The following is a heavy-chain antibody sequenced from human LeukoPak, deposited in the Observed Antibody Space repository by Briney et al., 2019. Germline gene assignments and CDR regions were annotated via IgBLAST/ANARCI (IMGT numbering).Heavy chain of an antibody. CDR3: ARGTRGYFDY. D-gene: IGHD5-24*01. Sequence: ASVKVSCKATGYTFTSNDINWVRQAPGQGLEWMGWMNPNSGNTGYAQKFQGRVTMTRNTSISTAYMELSSLRSEDTAVYYCARGTRGYFDYWGQGTLVTVSS. CDR2: MNPNSGNT. J-gene: IGHJ4*02. CDR1: GYTFTSND. V-gene: IGHV1-8*01.